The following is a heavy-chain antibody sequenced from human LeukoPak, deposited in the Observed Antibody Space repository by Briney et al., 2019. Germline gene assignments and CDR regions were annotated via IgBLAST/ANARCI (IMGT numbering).Heavy chain of an antibody. CDR3: AKEPYYDFWSGGYYFDY. CDR2: ISSSSSYI. CDR1: GFTFSSYS. D-gene: IGHD3-3*01. J-gene: IGHJ4*02. V-gene: IGHV3-21*04. Sequence: GGSLRLSCAASGFTFSSYSMNWVRQAPGKGLEWVSSISSSSSYIYYADSVKGRFTISRDNAKNSLYLQMNSLRAEDTAVYYCAKEPYYDFWSGGYYFDYWGQGTLVTVSS.